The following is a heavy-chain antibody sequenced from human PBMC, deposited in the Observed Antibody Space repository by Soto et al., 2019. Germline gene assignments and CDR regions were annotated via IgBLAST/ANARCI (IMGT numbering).Heavy chain of an antibody. V-gene: IGHV4-61*01. CDR2: IYYSGST. CDR1: GGSVSSGTYY. D-gene: IGHD3-22*01. CDR3: ARFRNYHDSGSYYYFDY. J-gene: IGHJ4*02. Sequence: PSETLSLTCSVSGGSVSSGTYYWTWIRQPPGKGLEWIGYIYYSGSTNYNPSLKSRVTTSVDTSKNQFSLKLSSVTAADTAVYYCARFRNYHDSGSYYYFDYWGQGTLVTVSS.